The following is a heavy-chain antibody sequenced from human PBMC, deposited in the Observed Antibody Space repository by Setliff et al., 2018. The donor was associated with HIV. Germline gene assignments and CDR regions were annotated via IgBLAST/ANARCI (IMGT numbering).Heavy chain of an antibody. V-gene: IGHV3-21*01. Sequence: LRLSCTASGFPFSSFGMNWVRRAPGRGLEWVSSISIGSGGAIDYADSVKGRFTISRDTSKNTLYLQMNSLRPEDTAVYYCAKDRYYYDSSGPTVQVAYYFDYWGQGTLVTVSS. D-gene: IGHD3-22*01. CDR1: GFPFSSFG. CDR2: ISIGSGGAI. J-gene: IGHJ4*02. CDR3: AKDRYYYDSSGPTVQVAYYFDY.